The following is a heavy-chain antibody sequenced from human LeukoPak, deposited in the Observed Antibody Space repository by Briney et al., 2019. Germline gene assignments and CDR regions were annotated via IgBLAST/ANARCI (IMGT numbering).Heavy chain of an antibody. J-gene: IGHJ4*02. D-gene: IGHD6-19*01. CDR3: ARDPGASGWERYFDY. Sequence: ASVKVSCKASGYTFTSYDINWVRQAPGQGLEWMGWINPNSGGTNYAQKFQGRVTMTRDTSISTAYMELSRLRSDDTAVYYCARDPGASGWERYFDYWGQGTLVTVSS. V-gene: IGHV1-2*02. CDR2: INPNSGGT. CDR1: GYTFTSYD.